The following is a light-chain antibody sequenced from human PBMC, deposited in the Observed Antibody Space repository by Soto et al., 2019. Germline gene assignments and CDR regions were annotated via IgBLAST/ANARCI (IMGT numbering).Light chain of an antibody. CDR3: SSDTTITTGV. Sequence: QSALTQPASVSGSPGQSIAISCTGTNSDVGGYNYVSWYQHHPGKAPKLMIYEVSNRPSGVSNRCSGSKSSNTASLTIAGLQAEDEADYYCSSDTTITTGVFGGGTKVTVL. J-gene: IGLJ3*02. V-gene: IGLV2-14*01. CDR1: NSDVGGYNY. CDR2: EVS.